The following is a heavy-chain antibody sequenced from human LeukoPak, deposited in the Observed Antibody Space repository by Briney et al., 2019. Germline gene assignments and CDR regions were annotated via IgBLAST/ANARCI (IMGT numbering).Heavy chain of an antibody. Sequence: SQTLSLTCAVSGGSISSGGYSWSWIRQPPGKGLEWIGYIYHSGSTYYNPSLKSRVTISVDRSKNQFSLKLSSVTAADTAVYYCARHGCSSTSCPLLYYYYGMDVWGQGTTVTVSS. J-gene: IGHJ6*02. CDR2: IYHSGST. CDR1: GGSISSGGYS. V-gene: IGHV4-30-2*01. D-gene: IGHD2-2*01. CDR3: ARHGCSSTSCPLLYYYYGMDV.